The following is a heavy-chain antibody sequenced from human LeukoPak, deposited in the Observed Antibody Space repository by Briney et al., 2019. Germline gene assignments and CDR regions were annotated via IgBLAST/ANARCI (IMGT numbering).Heavy chain of an antibody. J-gene: IGHJ4*02. CDR1: GGTFSSYT. V-gene: IGHV1-69*04. CDR3: ARENYDFWSGSNNQLDY. D-gene: IGHD3-3*01. CDR2: IIPILGIA. Sequence: SVKVSCKASGGTFSSYTISWVRQAPGQGLEWMGRIIPILGIANYALKFQGRVTITADKSTSTAYMELSSLRPEDTAVYYCARENYDFWSGSNNQLDYWGQGTLVTVSS.